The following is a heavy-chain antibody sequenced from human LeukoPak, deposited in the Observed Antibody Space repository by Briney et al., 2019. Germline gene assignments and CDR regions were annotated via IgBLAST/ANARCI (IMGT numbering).Heavy chain of an antibody. Sequence: GGSLRLSCTASGVTFSTYGMHCAREAPGTGREWVAFIQNEGSKKYNADSVRGRFTLSRDNSKNTLYLQMNSLRAEDTAVYYCAKDADFWTGYGPDFWGQGTLVPVSS. D-gene: IGHD3/OR15-3a*01. CDR3: AKDADFWTGYGPDF. J-gene: IGHJ1*01. CDR2: IQNEGSKK. V-gene: IGHV3-30*02. CDR1: GVTFSTYG.